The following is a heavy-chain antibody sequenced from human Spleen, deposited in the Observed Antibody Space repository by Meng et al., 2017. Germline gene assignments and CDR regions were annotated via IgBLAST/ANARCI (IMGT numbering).Heavy chain of an antibody. CDR2: INHRGNT. J-gene: IGHJ4*02. V-gene: IGHV4-34*01. CDR1: GGSFSDYY. D-gene: IGHD4-11*01. CDR3: ARGPTTVAHDFDY. Sequence: VQRQLWGAGVLKPSGALALACFVSGGSFSDYYWSWSRQPAGKGLEWIGEINHRGNTDYNSFLESRVTISVDTSQNILSLKLSSVTAADSAVYYCARGPTTVAHDFDYWGQGTLVTVSS.